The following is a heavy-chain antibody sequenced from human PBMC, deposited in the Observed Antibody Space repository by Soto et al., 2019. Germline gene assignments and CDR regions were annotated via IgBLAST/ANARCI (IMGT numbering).Heavy chain of an antibody. CDR1: GFTFSSYW. CDR2: IKQDGSEK. J-gene: IGHJ3*02. CDR3: ARLGYCSGSSYYGAFDI. V-gene: IGHV3-7*01. Sequence: GESLKISCAASGFTFSSYWMSWVRQAPGKGLEWVANIKQDGSEKYYVDSVKGRFTISRDNTKNSLYLQMNSLRAEDTTVYYFARLGYCSGSSYYGAFDILGQGTMVTVSS. D-gene: IGHD2-15*01.